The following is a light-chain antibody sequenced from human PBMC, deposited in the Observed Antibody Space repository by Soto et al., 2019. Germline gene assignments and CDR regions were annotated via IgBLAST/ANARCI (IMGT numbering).Light chain of an antibody. V-gene: IGLV2-11*01. CDR1: SSDVGGYNY. CDR3: CSHAGTYTSV. CDR2: DVT. Sequence: QSVLTQPRSVSGSPGQSVTISCTGTSSDVGGYNYVSWYQQYPGKAPKLMIYDVTKRPSGVPDRFSGSKSGNTASLTISGLQAEDEADYYCCSHAGTYTSVFGAGTKV. J-gene: IGLJ1*01.